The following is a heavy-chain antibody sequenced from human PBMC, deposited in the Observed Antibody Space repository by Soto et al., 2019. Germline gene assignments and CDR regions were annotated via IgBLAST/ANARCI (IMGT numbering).Heavy chain of an antibody. Sequence: GGSLRLSCAASGFTFSSYGMHWVRQAPGKGLEWVAVISYDGSNKYYADSVKGRFTISRDNSKNTLYLQMNSLRAEDTAVYYCAKTPYNPYYYGSGSPTYYFDYWGQGTLVTVSS. D-gene: IGHD3-10*01. CDR3: AKTPYNPYYYGSGSPTYYFDY. CDR1: GFTFSSYG. J-gene: IGHJ4*02. CDR2: ISYDGSNK. V-gene: IGHV3-30*18.